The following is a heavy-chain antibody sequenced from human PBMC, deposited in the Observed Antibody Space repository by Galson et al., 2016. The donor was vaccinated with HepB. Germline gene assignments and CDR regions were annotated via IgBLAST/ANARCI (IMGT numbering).Heavy chain of an antibody. CDR3: AAGYYSRGDY. CDR2: IFYSGNT. J-gene: IGHJ4*02. V-gene: IGHV4-39*01. D-gene: IGHD3-3*01. CDR1: GGSISSTTYY. Sequence: SETLSLTCTVSGGSISSTTYYWGWIRQPPGKGLEWIGSIFYSGNTYYNPSLKSRVTISIDTSKNQFSLKLTSVTAADTAVYYCAAGYYSRGDYWGQGTLVTVSS.